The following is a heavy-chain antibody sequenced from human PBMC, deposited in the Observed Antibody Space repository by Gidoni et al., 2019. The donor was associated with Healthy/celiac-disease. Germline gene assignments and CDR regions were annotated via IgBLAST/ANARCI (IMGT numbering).Heavy chain of an antibody. V-gene: IGHV4-4*02. D-gene: IGHD6-13*01. CDR3: ATESGSVSERRYYYGMDV. CDR2: IYHSGST. Sequence: QVQLQESGPGLVKPSGTLSLTCAVSGGSISSSNWWSWVRQPPGKGLEWIGEIYHSGSTNYNPSLKSRVTISVDKSKNQFSLKLSSVTAADTAVYYCATESGSVSERRYYYGMDVWGQGTTVTVSS. J-gene: IGHJ6*02. CDR1: GGSISSSNW.